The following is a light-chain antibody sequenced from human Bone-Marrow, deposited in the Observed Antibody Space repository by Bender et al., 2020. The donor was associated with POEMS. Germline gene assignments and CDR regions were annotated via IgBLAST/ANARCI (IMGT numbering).Light chain of an antibody. CDR1: GSNIGGYP. CDR3: VAWDASLNGWV. J-gene: IGLJ3*02. Sequence: QSVLTHPPSVSGTPGQRFTISCSGSGSNIGGYPVNWYQQLPGTAPRLLIYTNNDRPSGVPDRFSCSKSGTSASLAITGLQSDDEAIYFCVAWDASLNGWVFGGGTKLTVL. CDR2: TNN. V-gene: IGLV1-44*01.